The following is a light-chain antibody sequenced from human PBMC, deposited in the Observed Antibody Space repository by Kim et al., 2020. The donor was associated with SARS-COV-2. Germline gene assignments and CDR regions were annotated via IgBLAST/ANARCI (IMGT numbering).Light chain of an antibody. J-gene: IGKJ2*02. V-gene: IGKV3-20*01. Sequence: LSPGERATLSCRASLTVSSNYLAWYQQKPGQAPSLLIYGASSRATGIPDRFSGSGSGTDFTLTISRLEPEDFAVYYCQQYGSSPCTFGQGTKLEI. CDR2: GAS. CDR3: QQYGSSPCT. CDR1: LTVSSNY.